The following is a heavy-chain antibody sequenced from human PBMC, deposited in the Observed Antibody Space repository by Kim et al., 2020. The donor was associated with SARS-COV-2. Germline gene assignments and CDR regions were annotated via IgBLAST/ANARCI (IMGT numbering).Heavy chain of an antibody. D-gene: IGHD4-17*01. V-gene: IGHV4-34*01. Sequence: SETLSLTCAVYGGSFSGYYWSWIRQPPGKGLEWIGEINHSGSTNYNPSLKSRVTISVDTSKNQFSLKLSSVTAADTAVYYCARGGILTVTRRPFGYWGQGTLVTASS. CDR1: GGSFSGYY. CDR2: INHSGST. CDR3: ARGGILTVTRRPFGY. J-gene: IGHJ4*02.